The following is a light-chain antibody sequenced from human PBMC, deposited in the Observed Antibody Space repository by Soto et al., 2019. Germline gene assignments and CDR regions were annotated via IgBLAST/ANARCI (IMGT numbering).Light chain of an antibody. J-gene: IGLJ1*01. CDR2: DVS. V-gene: IGLV2-14*01. Sequence: QSALTQPASVSGSPGQSITISCTGTSSDVGGYNYVSWYQQHPGKAPQFMIYDVSNRPSGVSTRFSGSKSGNTASLTISGRQAEDEADYYCSSYTTGNTREIVFGTGTKVTVL. CDR1: SSDVGGYNY. CDR3: SSYTTGNTREIV.